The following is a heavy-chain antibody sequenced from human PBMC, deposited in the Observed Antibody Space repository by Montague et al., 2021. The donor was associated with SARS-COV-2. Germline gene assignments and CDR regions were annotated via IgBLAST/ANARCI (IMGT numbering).Heavy chain of an antibody. CDR2: INHSGST. D-gene: IGHD4-11*01. CDR3: ACGEITTRGLIYYYGMDV. J-gene: IGHJ6*02. Sequence: SETLSLTCAVYGGSFSGYYWIGEINHSGSTNYNPSLKSRVTISVDTSKNQFSLKLSSVTAADTAVYYRACGEITTRGLIYYYGMDVWGQGTTVTVSS. V-gene: IGHV4-34*01. CDR1: GGSFSGYY.